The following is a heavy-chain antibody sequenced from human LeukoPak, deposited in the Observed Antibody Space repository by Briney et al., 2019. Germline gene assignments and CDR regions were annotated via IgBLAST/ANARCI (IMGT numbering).Heavy chain of an antibody. CDR2: ISYDGSKK. D-gene: IGHD4-17*01. CDR3: ANGGEYTVPDKKLFDY. J-gene: IGHJ4*02. CDR1: GFTFSTSA. V-gene: IGHV3-30*18. Sequence: PGRSLSLSCAASGFTFSTSAMHWVRQAPGKGLEWVAVISYDGSKKYYADSVKGRFTISRDNSKNTLYLQMHSLRAEDTAVYYCANGGEYTVPDKKLFDYWGQGTLVTVSS.